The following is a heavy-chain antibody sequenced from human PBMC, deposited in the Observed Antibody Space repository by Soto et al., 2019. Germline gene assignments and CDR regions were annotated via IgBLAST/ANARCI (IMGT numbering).Heavy chain of an antibody. D-gene: IGHD2-15*01. CDR1: GFTFNTYA. CDR3: ATRHLSYCSRGTCTPFAF. Sequence: GGSLRLSCAASGFTFNTYAMNWVRQAPGKGLEWVSTISVSGDSAYFADSVRGRFTISRDNSKNTVYLQMNSLRADDTAMYYSATRHLSYCSRGTCTPFAFWGQRTLVTVSS. CDR2: ISVSGDSA. V-gene: IGHV3-23*01. J-gene: IGHJ4*02.